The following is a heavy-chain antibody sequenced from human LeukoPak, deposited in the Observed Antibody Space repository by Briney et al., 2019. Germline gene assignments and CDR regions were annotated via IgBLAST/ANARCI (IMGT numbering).Heavy chain of an antibody. CDR1: GFTVSSNY. J-gene: IGHJ5*02. D-gene: IGHD3-10*01. V-gene: IGHV3-66*02. CDR2: IYSGGST. CDR3: ARMATMVRGVTHNWFDP. Sequence: PGGSLRLSCAASGFTVSSNYMSWVRQAPGKGLEWVSVIYSGGSTYYADSVKGRFTISRDNSKNTLYLQMNSLRAEDTAVYYCARMATMVRGVTHNWFDPWGQGTLVTVSS.